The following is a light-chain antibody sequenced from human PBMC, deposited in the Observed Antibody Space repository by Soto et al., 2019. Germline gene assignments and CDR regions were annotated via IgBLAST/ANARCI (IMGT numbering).Light chain of an antibody. Sequence: DIQMTQSPSSLSASVGDRVTITCRASQSISSYLNWYQQKSGEAPKLLIYAASSLQSGVPSRFSGSGSETEFTLTISSLQPEDFATYYCQRGSHTPFTFGPGTKVDIK. CDR3: QRGSHTPFT. V-gene: IGKV1-39*01. J-gene: IGKJ3*01. CDR1: QSISSY. CDR2: AAS.